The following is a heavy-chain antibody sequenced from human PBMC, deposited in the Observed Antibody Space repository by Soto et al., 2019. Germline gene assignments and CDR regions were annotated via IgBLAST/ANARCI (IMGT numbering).Heavy chain of an antibody. V-gene: IGHV1-18*01. CDR1: GYTFTSYG. Sequence: QVPLVQSGAEVKKPGASVKVSCKASGYTFTSYGISWVRQAPGQGLEWMGWISAYNGNTNYAQKLQGRVTMTTDTSKSTVYMELRSLRSDDTAVYYCARGQPERSDIVVVVAATGWFDPWGQGTLVTVSS. D-gene: IGHD2-15*01. J-gene: IGHJ5*02. CDR2: ISAYNGNT. CDR3: ARGQPERSDIVVVVAATGWFDP.